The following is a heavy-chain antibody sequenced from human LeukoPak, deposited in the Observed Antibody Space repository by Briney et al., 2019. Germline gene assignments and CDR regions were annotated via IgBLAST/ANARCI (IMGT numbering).Heavy chain of an antibody. Sequence: GGSLRLSCEASGFTFRSYAMSWVRQAPGKGLEWVSGFSGSGGSTYYADSVKSRFTISRDNSRNTLYLQMNSLRAEDTAVYYCANPRDRGYYFYFDYWGQGTLVTVSS. CDR1: GFTFRSYA. CDR3: ANPRDRGYYFYFDY. J-gene: IGHJ4*02. CDR2: FSGSGGST. D-gene: IGHD3-22*01. V-gene: IGHV3-23*01.